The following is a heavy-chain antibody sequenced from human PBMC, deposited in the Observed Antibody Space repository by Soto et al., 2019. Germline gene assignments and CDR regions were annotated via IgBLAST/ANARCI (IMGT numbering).Heavy chain of an antibody. Sequence: GASVKVSCKASGYTFTSYDINWVRQATGQGLEWMGWMNPNSGNTGYAQKFQGRVTMTRNTSISTAYMELSSLRSEDTAVYYCARAGGITIFGVVIKNYYYYGMDFWGQGTTVTVYS. V-gene: IGHV1-8*01. CDR3: ARAGGITIFGVVIKNYYYYGMDF. J-gene: IGHJ6*02. CDR1: GYTFTSYD. D-gene: IGHD3-3*01. CDR2: MNPNSGNT.